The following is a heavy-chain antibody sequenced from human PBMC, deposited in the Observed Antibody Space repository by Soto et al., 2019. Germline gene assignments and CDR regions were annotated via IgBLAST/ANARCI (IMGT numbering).Heavy chain of an antibody. CDR3: AHLDYGPLHYAFDI. CDR2: TYYRSKWYN. D-gene: IGHD4-17*01. CDR1: GDSVSSNSAA. Sequence: PSQTLSLTCAISGDSVSSNSAAWNWIRQSPSRGVEWLGRTYYRSKWYNDYAVSVKSRITINPDTSKNQFSLQLNSVTPEDTAVYYCAHLDYGPLHYAFDIWGQGTMVTVSS. J-gene: IGHJ3*02. V-gene: IGHV6-1*01.